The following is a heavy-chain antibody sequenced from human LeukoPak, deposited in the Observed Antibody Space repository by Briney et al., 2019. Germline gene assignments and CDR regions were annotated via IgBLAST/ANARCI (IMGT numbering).Heavy chain of an antibody. CDR1: GFTFSNYW. Sequence: PGGSLRLSCVASGFTFSNYWMSWVRQAPGKGLEWVANIKQDESEKYYVDSVKGRFTISRDNAKNSLYLQMNSLRVEDTAVYYCARDGNDGFDYWGQGTLVTVSS. V-gene: IGHV3-7*05. J-gene: IGHJ4*02. CDR2: IKQDESEK. D-gene: IGHD1-14*01. CDR3: ARDGNDGFDY.